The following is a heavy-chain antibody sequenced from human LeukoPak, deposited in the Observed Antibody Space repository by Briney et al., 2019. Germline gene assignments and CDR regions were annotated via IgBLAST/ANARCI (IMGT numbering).Heavy chain of an antibody. D-gene: IGHD6-19*01. CDR3: AKVSTPGIAVATFTYFDY. J-gene: IGHJ4*02. Sequence: GGSLRLSCAASEFTFSSYGMHWVRQAPGKGLEWVAFIRYDGSNKYYADSVKGRFTISRDNSKNTLCLQMNSLRAEDTALYYCAKVSTPGIAVATFTYFDYWGQGTLVTVSS. V-gene: IGHV3-30*02. CDR1: EFTFSSYG. CDR2: IRYDGSNK.